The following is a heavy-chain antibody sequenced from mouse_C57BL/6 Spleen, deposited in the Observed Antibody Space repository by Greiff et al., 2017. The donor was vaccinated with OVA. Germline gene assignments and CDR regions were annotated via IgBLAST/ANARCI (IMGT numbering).Heavy chain of an antibody. J-gene: IGHJ4*01. CDR1: GFSLSASGMG. CDR3: ARILYGSSYCAMDY. D-gene: IGHD1-1*01. CDR2: IYWDDDK. V-gene: IGHV8-12*01. Sequence: LKESGPGILQSSQTLSLTCSFSGFSLSASGMGVSWIRQPSGKGLEWLAHIYWDDDKRYNPSLKSRLTISKDTSRNQVFLKITSVDTADTATYYCARILYGSSYCAMDYWGQGTSVTVSS.